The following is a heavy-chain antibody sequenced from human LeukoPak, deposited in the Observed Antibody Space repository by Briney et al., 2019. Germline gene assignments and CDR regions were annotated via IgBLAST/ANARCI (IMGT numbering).Heavy chain of an antibody. V-gene: IGHV3-30*04. Sequence: PGGSLRLSCAASGFTSSTYAMHWVRQAPGKGLEWVAVISYDGSNKYYADSVKGRFTISRDNSKNTLYLQMNSLRAEDTAVYYCARDYYDSSGYYPWGYWGQGTLVTVSS. CDR2: ISYDGSNK. CDR1: GFTSSTYA. CDR3: ARDYYDSSGYYPWGY. D-gene: IGHD3-22*01. J-gene: IGHJ4*02.